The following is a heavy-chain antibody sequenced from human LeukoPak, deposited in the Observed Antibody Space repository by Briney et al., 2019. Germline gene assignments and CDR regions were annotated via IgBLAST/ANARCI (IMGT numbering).Heavy chain of an antibody. Sequence: SQTLSLTCAVSGGSITSGGYSWNWIRQPPGKGLEWIGYIYHSGSTYYSPSLKSRVTISVDRSKNQFSLKLTSVTAADTAVYYCARGGLPFDYWGQGTLVTVSS. CDR2: IYHSGST. CDR1: GGSITSGGYS. D-gene: IGHD3/OR15-3a*01. V-gene: IGHV4-30-2*01. CDR3: ARGGLPFDY. J-gene: IGHJ4*02.